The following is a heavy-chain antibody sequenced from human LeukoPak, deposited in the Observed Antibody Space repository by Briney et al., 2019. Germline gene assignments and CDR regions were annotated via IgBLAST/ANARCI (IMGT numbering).Heavy chain of an antibody. J-gene: IGHJ4*02. V-gene: IGHV3-11*01. CDR1: GFTFSDYY. Sequence: GGSLRLSCAASGFTFSDYYMSWIRQAPGKGLEWVSYISSSGSTIYYADSVKGRFTISRDNAKNSLYLQMNSLRAEDTAVYYCARGFGKRWINVMESSSPIDYWGQGTLVTVSS. CDR3: ARGFGKRWINVMESSSPIDY. D-gene: IGHD6-19*01. CDR2: ISSSGSTI.